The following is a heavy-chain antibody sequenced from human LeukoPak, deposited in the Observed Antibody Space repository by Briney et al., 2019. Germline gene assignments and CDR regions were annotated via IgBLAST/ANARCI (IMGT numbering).Heavy chain of an antibody. CDR2: ISSNGGST. J-gene: IGHJ4*02. D-gene: IGHD3-22*01. Sequence: PGGSLRLSCAASGFTFSSYVMHWVRQAPGKGLEYVSAISSNGGSTYYANSVKGRFSISRDNSRNTLYLQMNSLRAEDTAVYYCARVQREYYYDSSGIMGNWGQGTLVTVSS. V-gene: IGHV3-64*01. CDR3: ARVQREYYYDSSGIMGN. CDR1: GFTFSSYV.